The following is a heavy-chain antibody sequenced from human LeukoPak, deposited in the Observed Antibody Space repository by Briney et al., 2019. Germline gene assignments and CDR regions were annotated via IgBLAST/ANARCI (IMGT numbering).Heavy chain of an antibody. V-gene: IGHV3-48*01. CDR3: ARDITIFGVIINFDY. J-gene: IGHJ4*02. Sequence: GGSLRLSCAASGFTFGGYNMNWIRQAPGKGLEWVSYISLSGSEIEYADSVKGRFTISRDNAKNSLYLQMNSLRAEDTAVYYCARDITIFGVIINFDYWGRGTLVTVSS. CDR1: GFTFGGYN. D-gene: IGHD3-3*01. CDR2: ISLSGSEI.